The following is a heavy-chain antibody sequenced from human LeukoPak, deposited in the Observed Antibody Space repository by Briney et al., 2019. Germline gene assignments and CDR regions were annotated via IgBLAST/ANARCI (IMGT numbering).Heavy chain of an antibody. J-gene: IGHJ6*03. D-gene: IGHD2-2*01. V-gene: IGHV4-34*01. CDR1: GGSFSGYY. Sequence: SETLSLTCAVYGGSFSGYYWSWIRQPPGKGLEWIGEINHSGSTNYNPSLKSRVTISVDTSKNQFSLKLSSVTAADTAVYYCAGGVQIVVVPAAIDPGYYYMDVWGKGTTVTVSS. CDR3: AGGVQIVVVPAAIDPGYYYMDV. CDR2: INHSGST.